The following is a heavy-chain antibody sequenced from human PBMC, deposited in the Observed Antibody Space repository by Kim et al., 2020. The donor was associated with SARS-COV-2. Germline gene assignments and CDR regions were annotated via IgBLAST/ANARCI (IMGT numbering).Heavy chain of an antibody. V-gene: IGHV3-11*06. J-gene: IGHJ6*02. CDR3: ASNGCSGGSCYHYYGMDV. Sequence: KSRLTISRDNAKASLYLQMNSLGAEDTAVYYCASNGCSGGSCYHYYGMDVWGQGTTVTVSS. D-gene: IGHD2-15*01.